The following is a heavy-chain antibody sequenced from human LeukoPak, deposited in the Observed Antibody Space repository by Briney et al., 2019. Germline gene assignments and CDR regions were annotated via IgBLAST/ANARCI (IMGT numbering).Heavy chain of an antibody. V-gene: IGHV3-30*04. CDR1: GFTFSTYA. CDR3: ATESSLSN. CDR2: ISYDGTYA. Sequence: GGSLRLSCTASGFTFSTYAMDWVRLAPGRGLEWVGDISYDGTYASYAVSVRGRFTISRDNSKNTLYLQMNSLRPEDTAVYYCATESSLSNWGMGTLVTVSS. D-gene: IGHD6-6*01. J-gene: IGHJ4*02.